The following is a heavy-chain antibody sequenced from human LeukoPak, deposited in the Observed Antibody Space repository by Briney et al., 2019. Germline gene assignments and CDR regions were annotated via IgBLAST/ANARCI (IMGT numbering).Heavy chain of an antibody. Sequence: GGSLRLSCAASGFTFSTYAMTWVRQAPGKGLEWVSTISGSGGSTYYADSVKGRFTISRDNSKNTLYMQMNSLRGEDTAVYYCARGTVTPIRPLGLYYYGMHVWGQGPTVTVSS. CDR2: ISGSGGST. CDR1: GFTFSTYA. CDR3: ARGTVTPIRPLGLYYYGMHV. V-gene: IGHV3-23*01. D-gene: IGHD2-21*02. J-gene: IGHJ6*02.